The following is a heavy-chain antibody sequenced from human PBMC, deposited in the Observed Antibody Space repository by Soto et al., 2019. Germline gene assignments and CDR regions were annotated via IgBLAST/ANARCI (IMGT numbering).Heavy chain of an antibody. CDR2: IYYSGST. CDR3: ARVVSGSGSYYADWFDP. Sequence: SETLSLTCTVSGGSISSSTYYWSWIRQPPGKGLEWIGYIYYSGSTNYNPSLKSRVTISVDTSKNQFSLKLSSVTAADTAVYYCARVVSGSGSYYADWFDPWGQGTLVTVSS. J-gene: IGHJ5*02. V-gene: IGHV4-61*01. CDR1: GGSISSSTYY. D-gene: IGHD1-26*01.